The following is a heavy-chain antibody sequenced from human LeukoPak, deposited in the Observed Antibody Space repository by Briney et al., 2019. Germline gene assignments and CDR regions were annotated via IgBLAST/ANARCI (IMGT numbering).Heavy chain of an antibody. Sequence: GESLKISCKGSGYSFTSYWIGWVRQMPGKGLEWMGIIYPGDSDTRYSPSFQGQVTISADKPISTAYLQWSSLKASDTAMYYCARHSFDSSSDYGVITIWGQGTLVTVSS. J-gene: IGHJ4*02. CDR2: IYPGDSDT. D-gene: IGHD3-22*01. CDR1: GYSFTSYW. CDR3: ARHSFDSSSDYGVITI. V-gene: IGHV5-51*01.